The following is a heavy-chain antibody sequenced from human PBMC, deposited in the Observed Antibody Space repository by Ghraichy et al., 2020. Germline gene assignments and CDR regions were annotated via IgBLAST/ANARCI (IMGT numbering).Heavy chain of an antibody. J-gene: IGHJ6*02. CDR2: TSSDGSSK. CDR1: GFTFSTYT. D-gene: IGHD6-19*01. Sequence: GGSLRLSCTAYGFTFSTYTIQWVRQAPGKGLEWVAATSSDGSSKYYADSVKGRFTISRDSYKNVLYLEMNSLRAEDTAVYYCTRALTAIRVAGINYYYAMDVWGQGTTVTVSS. CDR3: TRALTAIRVAGINYYYAMDV. V-gene: IGHV3-30-3*01.